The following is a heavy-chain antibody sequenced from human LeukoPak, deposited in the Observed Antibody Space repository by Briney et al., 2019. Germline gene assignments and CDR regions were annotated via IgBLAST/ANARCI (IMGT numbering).Heavy chain of an antibody. V-gene: IGHV3-23*01. D-gene: IGHD3-22*01. Sequence: GGSLRLSCAASGFTFSSYAMNWVRQAPGKGLEWVSAISGSGGSTYYADSVKGRFTISRDNSKNTLYLQMNSLRAEDTAVYFCPKRHYQDSSGYLGSIDYWGQGTLVTVSS. CDR1: GFTFSSYA. CDR2: ISGSGGST. J-gene: IGHJ4*02. CDR3: PKRHYQDSSGYLGSIDY.